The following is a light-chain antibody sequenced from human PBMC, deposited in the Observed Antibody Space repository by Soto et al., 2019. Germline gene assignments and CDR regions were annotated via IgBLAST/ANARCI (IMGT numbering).Light chain of an antibody. CDR3: QQYNNWPPIT. Sequence: EIVMTQSPATLSVSPGERATLSCRASQSVSSNYLAWYQQKPGQAPRLLIYGISKRATDIPDRFSGSGSGTEFTLTISSLQSEDFAVYYCQQYNNWPPITFGQGTRLEIK. V-gene: IGKV3D-15*01. J-gene: IGKJ5*01. CDR2: GIS. CDR1: QSVSSN.